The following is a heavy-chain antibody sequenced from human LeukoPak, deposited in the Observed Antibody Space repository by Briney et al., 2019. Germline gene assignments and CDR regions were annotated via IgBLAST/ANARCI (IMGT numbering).Heavy chain of an antibody. CDR1: GGSISSSSYY. J-gene: IGHJ3*02. CDR3: ARGEYYDYAFDI. CDR2: IYYSGST. V-gene: IGHV4-39*07. Sequence: SETLSLTCTVSGGSISSSSYYWGWIRQPPGKGLEWIGSIYYSGSTYYNPSLKSRVTISVDTSKNQFSLKLSSVTAADTAVYYCARGEYYDYAFDIWGQGTMVTVSS. D-gene: IGHD3-3*01.